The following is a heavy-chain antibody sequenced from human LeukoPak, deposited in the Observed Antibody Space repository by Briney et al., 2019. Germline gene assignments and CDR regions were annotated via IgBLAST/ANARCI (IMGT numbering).Heavy chain of an antibody. Sequence: GGSLRLSCAASGFMFSHHTMAWVRQAPGKGLEWVSSISGSGDATRYADSLMGRFSISRDNSKNTVSLQMNSLRAEDTAVYYCVAVAGTKPLFLFDCWGQGTLVTVSS. CDR2: ISGSGDAT. D-gene: IGHD6-19*01. J-gene: IGHJ4*02. CDR3: VAVAGTKPLFLFDC. CDR1: GFMFSHHT. V-gene: IGHV3-23*01.